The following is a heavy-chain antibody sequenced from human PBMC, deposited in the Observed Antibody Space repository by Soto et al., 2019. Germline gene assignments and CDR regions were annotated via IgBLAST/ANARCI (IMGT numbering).Heavy chain of an antibody. Sequence: EVQLLESGGGLVQPGGSLRLSCAASGFTFSDYMMRWVRQPPGKGLQWVSGISGSGGSTYYADSVRGRFTISRDNSRNTLFLQMNSLRSEDTAVYYCAKGVRFNWNYVGGYWGQGTLVTV. CDR2: ISGSGGST. J-gene: IGHJ4*02. V-gene: IGHV3-23*01. CDR1: GFTFSDYM. CDR3: AKGVRFNWNYVGGY. D-gene: IGHD1-7*01.